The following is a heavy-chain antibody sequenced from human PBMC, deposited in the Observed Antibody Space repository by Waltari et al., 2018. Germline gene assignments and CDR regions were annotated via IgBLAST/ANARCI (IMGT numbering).Heavy chain of an antibody. CDR3: AKDMTYASENSHTGMDV. CDR2: ISWDSITI. V-gene: IGHV3-9*01. CDR1: GFTFDDSA. J-gene: IGHJ6*02. Sequence: EVQLVESGGGLVEPGWSLRLSCAASGFTFDDSAMHWVRLVTGQGLQWVSGISWDSITIGYADSVGRRFSISRDNAKNSLYLQMDSLRAEDTALYYCAKDMTYASENSHTGMDVWRQGTTVTVSS. D-gene: IGHD3-10*01.